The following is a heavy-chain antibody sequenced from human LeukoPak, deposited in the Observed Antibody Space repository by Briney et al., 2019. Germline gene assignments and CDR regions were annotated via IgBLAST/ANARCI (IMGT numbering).Heavy chain of an antibody. J-gene: IGHJ4*02. CDR2: AYYSGST. CDR1: GDSVSSGSYY. V-gene: IGHV4-39*01. CDR3: ARTGSITGTRLFDY. D-gene: IGHD1-20*01. Sequence: PSETLSLTCTVSGDSVSSGSYYWGWIRQPPGKGLQWIGSAYYSGSTYYNPSLKSRVTISVDTSKNQFSLKLSSVTAADTAVYYCARTGSITGTRLFDYWGRGNLVTVSS.